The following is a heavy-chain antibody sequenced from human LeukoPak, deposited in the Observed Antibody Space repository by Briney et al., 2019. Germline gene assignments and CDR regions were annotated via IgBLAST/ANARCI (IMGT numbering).Heavy chain of an antibody. V-gene: IGHV1-24*01. Sequence: ASVKVSCKVSGYTLTELSMHWVRQAPGKGLEWMGGFDPEDGETIYAQKFQGRVTMTEDTSTDTAYMELRSLRSDDTAVYYCARDKWEPRYAFDIWGQGTMVTVSS. J-gene: IGHJ3*02. CDR1: GYTLTELS. CDR2: FDPEDGET. CDR3: ARDKWEPRYAFDI. D-gene: IGHD1-26*01.